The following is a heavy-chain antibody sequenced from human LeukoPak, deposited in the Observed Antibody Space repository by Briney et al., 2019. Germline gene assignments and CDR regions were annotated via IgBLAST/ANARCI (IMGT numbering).Heavy chain of an antibody. CDR2: ISAYNGNT. V-gene: IGHV1-18*01. CDR1: GYTFTSYG. CDR3: ATAFRYYYGSGTSKFDP. Sequence: ASVKVSCKASGYTFTSYGISWVRQAPGQGLEWMGWISAYNGNTNYAQKLQGRVTMTEDTSTDTAYMELSSLRSEDTAVYYCATAFRYYYGSGTSKFDPWGQGTLVTVSS. D-gene: IGHD3-10*01. J-gene: IGHJ5*02.